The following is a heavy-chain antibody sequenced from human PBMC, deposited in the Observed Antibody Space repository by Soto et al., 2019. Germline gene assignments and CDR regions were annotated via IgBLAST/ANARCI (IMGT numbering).Heavy chain of an antibody. CDR1: GYVFTGWG. J-gene: IGHJ4*02. CDR3: ARDRAGLLEF. CDR2: VSAYDGAT. Sequence: QVQLVQSATEVVKPGASVRVPCKASGYVFTGWGISWVRQVPGQGLEWVGWVSAYDGATRSSEKLQGRISVTRDKSTSTVYMDLTNLRSDDAAVYYCARDRAGLLEFWGQGTLVTVSS. V-gene: IGHV1-18*01. D-gene: IGHD3-10*01.